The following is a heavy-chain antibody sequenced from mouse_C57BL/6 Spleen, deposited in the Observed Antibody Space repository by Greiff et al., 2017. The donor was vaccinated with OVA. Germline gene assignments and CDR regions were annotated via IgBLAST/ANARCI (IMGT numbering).Heavy chain of an antibody. J-gene: IGHJ4*01. Sequence: VQLQQSGPELVKPGASVKISCKASGYTFTDYYINWVKQRPGQGLEWIGWIFPGSGSTYYNEKFKGKATLTVDKSSSTAYMLLSSLTSEDSAVYFCARSDYCSSRLYYYAMDYWGQGTSVTVSS. CDR1: GYTFTDYY. D-gene: IGHD1-1*01. V-gene: IGHV1-75*01. CDR3: ARSDYCSSRLYYYAMDY. CDR2: IFPGSGST.